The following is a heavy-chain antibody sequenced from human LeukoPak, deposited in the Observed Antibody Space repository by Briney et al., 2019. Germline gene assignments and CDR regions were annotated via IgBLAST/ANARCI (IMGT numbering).Heavy chain of an antibody. CDR1: GGSIISYY. CDR3: ARQGLVATSFHDY. V-gene: IGHV4-59*08. J-gene: IGHJ4*02. Sequence: PSETPSLTSAVSGGSIISYYWGWIRQPPGKGRDGIGYIYYSGSTNYNPSLKSRVTISVDTSKNQFSLKLSSVTAADTAVYYCARQGLVATSFHDYWGQGTLVTVSS. D-gene: IGHD5-12*01. CDR2: IYYSGST.